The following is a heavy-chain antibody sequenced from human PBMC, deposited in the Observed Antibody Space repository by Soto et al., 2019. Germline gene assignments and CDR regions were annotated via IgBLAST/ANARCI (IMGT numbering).Heavy chain of an antibody. V-gene: IGHV3-33*01. CDR3: ARELITIFGVVTTKGPNYYYGMDV. CDR1: GFNFSSYV. CDR2: IWYDGGNK. Sequence: VGSLRLSCAASGFNFSSYVMHWVRQAPGKGLEWVAVIWYDGGNKYYADSVKGRFTISRGNSKNTLYLQMNSLRAEDTAVYYCARELITIFGVVTTKGPNYYYGMDVWGQGTTVTVS. J-gene: IGHJ6*02. D-gene: IGHD3-3*01.